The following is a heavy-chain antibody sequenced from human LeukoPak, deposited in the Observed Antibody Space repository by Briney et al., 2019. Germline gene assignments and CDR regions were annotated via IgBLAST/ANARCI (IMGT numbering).Heavy chain of an antibody. V-gene: IGHV1-2*02. Sequence: ASVKVSCKASGFSLRDYYVQWVRQVPGQGLEWVGWMYFNSGVTRYAPKFQGRVTLTGDTSTNTVYMELSGLGSDDTAMYYCAREGSSASGQDWYAFDIWGQEIMVTVSS. CDR1: GFSLRDYY. J-gene: IGHJ3*02. CDR3: AREGSSASGQDWYAFDI. CDR2: MYFNSGVT. D-gene: IGHD5-12*01.